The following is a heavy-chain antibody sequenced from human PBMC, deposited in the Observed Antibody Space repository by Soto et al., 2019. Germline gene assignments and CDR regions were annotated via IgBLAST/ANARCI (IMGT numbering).Heavy chain of an antibody. J-gene: IGHJ4*02. CDR3: APGATVTLFDY. CDR1: GLTFSCCG. CDR2: IRGSGSST. D-gene: IGHD4-17*01. V-gene: IGHV3-23*01. Sequence: GGSLRLSCAASGLTFSCCGMHWVRQAPGKGLEWVSAIRGSGSSTYYADSVKGRFTISRDNSKNTLYLQMNSLRAEDTAVYYCAPGATVTLFDYWGQGTLVTVSS.